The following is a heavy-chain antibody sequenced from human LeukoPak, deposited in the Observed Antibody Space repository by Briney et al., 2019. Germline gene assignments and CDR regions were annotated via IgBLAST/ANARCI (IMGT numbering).Heavy chain of an antibody. J-gene: IGHJ4*02. D-gene: IGHD3-22*01. CDR3: ARDFGYDSSGDLDY. CDR2: ISGSGGST. CDR1: GFTFSSYA. V-gene: IGHV3-23*01. Sequence: GGSLRLSCAASGFTFSSYAMSWVRQAPGKGLEWVSAISGSGGSTYYADSVKGRFTISRDNSKNTLYLQMNSLRAEDTAVYYCARDFGYDSSGDLDYWGQGTLVTVSS.